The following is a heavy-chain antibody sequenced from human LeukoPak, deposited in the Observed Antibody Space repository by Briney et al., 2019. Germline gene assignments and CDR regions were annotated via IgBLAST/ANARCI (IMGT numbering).Heavy chain of an antibody. Sequence: SETLSLTCTVSGGSINSGSYYWSWIRQHPGKGLEWIGYIYYSGNTYYSLSLKSRITISLDTSKNQFSLKLSSVTAADTAVYYCARGSSGWLRFDYWGQGTLVTVSS. V-gene: IGHV4-31*03. D-gene: IGHD6-19*01. CDR2: IYYSGNT. CDR1: GGSINSGSYY. CDR3: ARGSSGWLRFDY. J-gene: IGHJ4*02.